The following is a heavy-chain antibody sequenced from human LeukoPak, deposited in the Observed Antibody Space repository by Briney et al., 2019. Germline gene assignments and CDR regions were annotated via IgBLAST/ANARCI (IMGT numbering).Heavy chain of an antibody. J-gene: IGHJ6*03. D-gene: IGHD3-16*01. V-gene: IGHV4-59*01. CDR1: GGSISSYY. Sequence: SETLSLTCTVSGGSISSYYWSWIRQPPGKGLEWIGYIYYSGGTNYNPSLKSRVTISVDTSKNQFSLKLSSVTAADTAVYYCARFMHTNYYYYMDVWGKGTTVTVSS. CDR3: ARFMHTNYYYYMDV. CDR2: IYYSGGT.